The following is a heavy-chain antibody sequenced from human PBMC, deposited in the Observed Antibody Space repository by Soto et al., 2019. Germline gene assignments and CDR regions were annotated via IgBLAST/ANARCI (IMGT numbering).Heavy chain of an antibody. D-gene: IGHD3-10*01. V-gene: IGHV1-18*01. Sequence: SVKVSCKASGYTFTSYGISWVRQAPGQGLEWMGWISAYNGNTNYAQKLQGRVTMTTDTSTSTAYMELRSLRSDDTAVYYCARDMAYCDGSWSSRAFDIWGQVTMSTV. J-gene: IGHJ3*02. CDR3: ARDMAYCDGSWSSRAFDI. CDR1: GYTFTSYG. CDR2: ISAYNGNT.